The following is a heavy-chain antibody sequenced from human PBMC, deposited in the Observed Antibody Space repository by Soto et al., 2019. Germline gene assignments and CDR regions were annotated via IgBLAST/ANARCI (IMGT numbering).Heavy chain of an antibody. CDR1: GGSISSYY. CDR2: IYYSGST. D-gene: IGHD6-19*01. CDR3: ARHTYSSGWYSWFDP. V-gene: IGHV4-59*08. Sequence: SETLSLTCTVSGGSISSYYWSWIRQPPGKGLEWIGYIYYSGSTDYNPSLKSRVTISVDTSKNQFSLKLSSVTAADTAVYYCARHTYSSGWYSWFDPWGQGTLVTVS. J-gene: IGHJ5*02.